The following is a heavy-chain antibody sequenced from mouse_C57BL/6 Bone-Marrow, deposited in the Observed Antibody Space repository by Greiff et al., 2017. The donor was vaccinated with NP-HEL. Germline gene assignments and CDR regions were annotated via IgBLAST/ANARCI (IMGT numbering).Heavy chain of an antibody. CDR2: VYPYNGGT. D-gene: IGHD1-1*01. CDR1: GFTFTDYY. Sequence: VQLQQSGPVLVKPGPSVKISCKASGFTFTDYYMHWVKQSHGKSLEWIGLVYPYNGGTSYNQKFKGKATLTVDTSSSTAYMELNSLTSEDSAVYYCARSRNFPITTVVDWYFDVWGTGTTVTVSS. CDR3: ARSRNFPITTVVDWYFDV. V-gene: IGHV1-36*01. J-gene: IGHJ1*03.